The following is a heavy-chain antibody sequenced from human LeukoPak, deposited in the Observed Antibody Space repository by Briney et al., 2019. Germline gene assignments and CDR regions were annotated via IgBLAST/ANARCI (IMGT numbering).Heavy chain of an antibody. D-gene: IGHD3-22*01. Sequence: GESLKISCKGSGYTFTSYWSGWVRQMPGKGLEGMGIIYPGDSDTRYNPSFQGQVTISADKPNSTAHLQCSSRKAPDNAIYYCARTRDSSYQYYFDNWGEGTLVTVSS. CDR2: IYPGDSDT. J-gene: IGHJ4*02. CDR1: GYTFTSYW. CDR3: ARTRDSSYQYYFDN. V-gene: IGHV5-51*04.